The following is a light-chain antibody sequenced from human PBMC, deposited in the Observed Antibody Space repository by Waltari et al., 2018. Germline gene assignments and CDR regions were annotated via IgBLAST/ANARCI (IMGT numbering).Light chain of an antibody. Sequence: SYVLTQPPSVLVAPGRTARITCGGNNIGTKTAHWYQQKPGQAPVMVVYDDIDRPSGIPERFSGSNSGNTATLIINRVEAGDEADYYCQVWDIDSDPSVVFGGGTKLTVL. CDR1: NIGTKT. CDR3: QVWDIDSDPSVV. V-gene: IGLV3-21*03. CDR2: DDI. J-gene: IGLJ2*01.